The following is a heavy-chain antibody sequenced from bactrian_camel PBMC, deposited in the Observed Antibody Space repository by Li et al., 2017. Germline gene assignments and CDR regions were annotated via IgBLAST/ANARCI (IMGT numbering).Heavy chain of an antibody. CDR1: AYTYDWRS. V-gene: IGHV3S40*01. J-gene: IGHJ6*01. Sequence: VQLVESGGGSVQAGGSLRLSCVGDAYTYDWRSMAWSRQAPGKGLEWVSAITSGGGLAYYGDSVKGRFTISRDNAENTIYLQMNNLEPEDIGRYYCAADPIPRSMGFPPKCGNDFGYWGQGTQVTVS. CDR2: ITSGGGLA. CDR3: AADPIPRSMGFPPKCGNDFGY. D-gene: IGHD3*01.